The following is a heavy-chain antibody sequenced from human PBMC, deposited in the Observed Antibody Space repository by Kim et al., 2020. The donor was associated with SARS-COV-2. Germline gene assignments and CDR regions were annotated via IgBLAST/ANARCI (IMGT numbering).Heavy chain of an antibody. CDR2: ISAYNGNT. V-gene: IGHV1-18*01. CDR1: GYTFTSYG. Sequence: ASVKVSCKASGYTFTSYGISWVRQAPGQGLEWMGWISAYNGNTNYAQKLQGRVTMTTDTSTSTAYMELRSLRSDDTAVYYCSRDRSSGWYNWFDPWGQGTLVTVSS. J-gene: IGHJ5*02. D-gene: IGHD6-19*01. CDR3: SRDRSSGWYNWFDP.